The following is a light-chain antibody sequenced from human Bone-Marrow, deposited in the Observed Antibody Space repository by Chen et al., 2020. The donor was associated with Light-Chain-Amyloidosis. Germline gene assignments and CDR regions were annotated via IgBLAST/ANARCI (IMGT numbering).Light chain of an antibody. CDR1: NIGSTS. CDR2: DDS. J-gene: IGLJ3*02. V-gene: IGLV3-21*02. CDR3: QVWDRSSDRPV. Sequence: SYVLTQPSSVPVAPGQQATIACGGNNIGSTSVHWYQQPPGQAPLLVVYDDSDRPSGIPERLSGSNSGNTATLTISRVEAGDEADYYCQVWDRSSDRPVFGGGTKLTVL.